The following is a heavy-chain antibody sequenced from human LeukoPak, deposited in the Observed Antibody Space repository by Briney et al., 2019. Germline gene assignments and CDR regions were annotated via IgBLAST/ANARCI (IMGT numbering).Heavy chain of an antibody. D-gene: IGHD3-3*01. CDR1: GYTFTDCF. J-gene: IGHJ6*02. V-gene: IGHV1-18*04. CDR3: ARGLQGSGYALVLDV. Sequence: ASVKVSCKASGYTFTDCFMHWVRQAPGQGLEWMGWTSAYNGNTNYAQKLQGRVTMTTDTSTSTAYMELRSLRSDDTAVYYCARGLQGSGYALVLDVWGQGTTVTVSS. CDR2: TSAYNGNT.